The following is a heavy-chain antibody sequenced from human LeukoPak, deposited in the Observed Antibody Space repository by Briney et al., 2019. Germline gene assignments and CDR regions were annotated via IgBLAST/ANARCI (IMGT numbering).Heavy chain of an antibody. CDR2: INHSGST. CDR3: ARGLRTFFGVAPLGY. V-gene: IGHV4-39*07. D-gene: IGHD3-3*01. J-gene: IGHJ4*02. Sequence: SETLSLTCTVSGGSISSSSYYWGWIRQPPGKGLEWIGEINHSGSTNYNPSLKSRVTISVDTSKNQFSLKLSSVTAADTAVYYCARGLRTFFGVAPLGYWGQGTLVTVSS. CDR1: GGSISSSSYY.